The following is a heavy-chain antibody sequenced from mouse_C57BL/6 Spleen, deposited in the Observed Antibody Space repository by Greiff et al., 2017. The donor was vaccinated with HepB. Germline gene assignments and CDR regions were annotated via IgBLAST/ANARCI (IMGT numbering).Heavy chain of an antibody. CDR1: GYTFTDYN. Sequence: EVQLQQSGPELVKPGASVKIPCKASGYTFTDYNMDWVKQSHGKSLEWIGDINPNNGGTIYNQKFKGKATLTVDKSSSTAYMELRSLTSEDTAVYYCARHDYDGGWFAYWGQGTLVTVSA. CDR3: ARHDYDGGWFAY. D-gene: IGHD2-4*01. V-gene: IGHV1-18*01. J-gene: IGHJ3*01. CDR2: INPNNGGT.